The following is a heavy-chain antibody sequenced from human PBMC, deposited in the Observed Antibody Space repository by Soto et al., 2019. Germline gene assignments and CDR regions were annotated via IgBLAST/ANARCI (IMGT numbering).Heavy chain of an antibody. J-gene: IGHJ6*02. Sequence: QVQLVESGGGVVQPGRSLRLSCAASGFTFSSYAMHWVRQAPGKGLEWVAVISYDGSNKYYADSVKGRFTISRDNSKNTLYLHMNSLRAEDTAVYYCARFLEYYDILTGPMDVWGQGTTVTVSS. V-gene: IGHV3-30-3*01. CDR2: ISYDGSNK. CDR3: ARFLEYYDILTGPMDV. D-gene: IGHD3-9*01. CDR1: GFTFSSYA.